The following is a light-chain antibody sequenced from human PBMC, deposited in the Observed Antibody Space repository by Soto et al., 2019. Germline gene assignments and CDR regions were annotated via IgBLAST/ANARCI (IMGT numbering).Light chain of an antibody. Sequence: QSALTQPASVSGSPGQSITISCTGTSSDIGYYNYVSWYQQHPGKAPKLLIYGVTNRPSGISYRFSGSKSGNTASLTISGLQSEDEADYYCSSYASSSTLVFGAGTKLTVL. CDR2: GVT. CDR1: SSDIGYYNY. V-gene: IGLV2-14*01. J-gene: IGLJ1*01. CDR3: SSYASSSTLV.